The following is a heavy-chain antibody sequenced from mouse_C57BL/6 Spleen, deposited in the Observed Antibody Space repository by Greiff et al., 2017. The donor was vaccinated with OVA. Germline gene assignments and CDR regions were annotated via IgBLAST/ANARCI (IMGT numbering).Heavy chain of an antibody. CDR3: VASIPWFAY. CDR1: GFTFSDYG. J-gene: IGHJ3*01. CDR2: ISSGSSTI. Sequence: EVMLVESGGGLVKPGGSLKLSCAASGFTFSDYGMHWVRQAPEKGLEWVAYISSGSSTIYYADTVKGRFTISRDNAKNTLCLQMTSLRSEDTAMYYCVASIPWFAYWGQGTLGTVSA. V-gene: IGHV5-17*01. D-gene: IGHD2-10*02.